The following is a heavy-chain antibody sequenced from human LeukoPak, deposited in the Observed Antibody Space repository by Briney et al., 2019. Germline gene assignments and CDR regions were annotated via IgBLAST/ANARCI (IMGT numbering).Heavy chain of an antibody. J-gene: IGHJ4*02. V-gene: IGHV3-9*01. D-gene: IGHD6-13*01. CDR2: ISWNSGDL. CDR1: GFIFNDYA. Sequence: GGSLRLSCAGSGFIFNDYAMHWVRQVPGKGLEWVSGISWNSGDLDYADSVKGRFTISRDNAKNSIYLQMSSLRPEDTALYYCAREPRQLDNPDYWGQGTLVTVSS. CDR3: AREPRQLDNPDY.